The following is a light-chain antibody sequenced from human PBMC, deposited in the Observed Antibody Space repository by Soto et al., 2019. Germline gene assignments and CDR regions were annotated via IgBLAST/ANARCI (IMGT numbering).Light chain of an antibody. CDR3: CSYAGSYTVI. CDR2: DVS. J-gene: IGLJ2*01. CDR1: SSDVGAYNY. V-gene: IGLV2-11*01. Sequence: QSVLTQPRSVSGSPGQSVTISCTGTSSDVGAYNYVSWYQQYPGKAPKFMIYDVSKRPSGVPDRFSGSKSGNTASLTISGLQAEDEADYYCCSYAGSYTVIFGGGTKVTVL.